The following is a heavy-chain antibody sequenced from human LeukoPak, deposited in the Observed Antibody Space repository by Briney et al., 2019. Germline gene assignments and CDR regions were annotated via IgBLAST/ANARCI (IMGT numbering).Heavy chain of an antibody. CDR3: ARDNWFDP. J-gene: IGHJ5*02. Sequence: GASVKVSCKASGYTFTSYGMSWVRQAPGQGLEWMGWISAYNGNTNYAQKLQGIVTMITDTYTNTAHMVLRMTGSDEAAGYYWARDNWFDPWGQGNLGTVSS. CDR2: ISAYNGNT. V-gene: IGHV1-18*01. CDR1: GYTFTSYG.